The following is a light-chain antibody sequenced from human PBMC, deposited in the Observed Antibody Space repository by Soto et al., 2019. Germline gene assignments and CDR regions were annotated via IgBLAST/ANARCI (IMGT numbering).Light chain of an antibody. V-gene: IGKV3-11*01. CDR3: QHRSNWPGLT. Sequence: EIVLTQSPATLSLSPGERATLSCRASQSVSSYLAWYQQKPGQAPRFLIYDASNRATGIPARFSGSGSGTDFTLTISSLEPEDFAVYYCQHRSNWPGLTFGGGTKVEIK. CDR2: DAS. CDR1: QSVSSY. J-gene: IGKJ4*01.